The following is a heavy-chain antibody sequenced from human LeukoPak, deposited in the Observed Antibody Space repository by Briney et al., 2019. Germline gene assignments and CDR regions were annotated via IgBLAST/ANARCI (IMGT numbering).Heavy chain of an antibody. CDR2: IYDSGST. CDR1: GGSISSYY. V-gene: IGHV4-59*01. Sequence: SETLSLTCTVSGGSISSYYWSWIRQPPGKGLEWIGYIYDSGSTNYNPSLKSRVTISVDTSKNQFSLKVSSVTAADTAVYYCASLTTADAFEIWGQGTMVTVSS. J-gene: IGHJ3*02. D-gene: IGHD3-22*01. CDR3: ASLTTADAFEI.